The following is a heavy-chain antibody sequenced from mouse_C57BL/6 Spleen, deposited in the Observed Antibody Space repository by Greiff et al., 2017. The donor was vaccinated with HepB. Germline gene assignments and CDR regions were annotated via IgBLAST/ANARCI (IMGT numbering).Heavy chain of an antibody. CDR2: IWGGGST. V-gene: IGHV2-9*01. CDR1: GFSLTSYG. Sequence: VMLVESGPGLVAPSQSLSITCTVSGFSLTSYGVDWVRQPPGKGLEWLGVIWGGGSTNYNSALLSRLSISKDNSKSQVFLKMNSLQTDDTAMYYCAMDYSKRGNAMDYWGQGTSVTVSS. J-gene: IGHJ4*01. D-gene: IGHD2-5*01. CDR3: AMDYSKRGNAMDY.